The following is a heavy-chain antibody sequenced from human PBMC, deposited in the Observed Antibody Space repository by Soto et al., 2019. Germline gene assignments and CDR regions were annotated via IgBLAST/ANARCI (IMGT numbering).Heavy chain of an antibody. CDR3: ARDLSQGFLEWLSKYYYYGMDV. CDR1: GFTFSSYW. J-gene: IGHJ6*02. Sequence: EVQLVESGGGLVQPGGSLRLSCAASGFTFSSYWMSWVRQAPGKGLEWVANIKQDGSEKYYVDSVKGRFTISRDNAKNPLYLQMNSLRAEDTAVYYCARDLSQGFLEWLSKYYYYGMDVWGQGTTVTVSS. D-gene: IGHD3-3*01. V-gene: IGHV3-7*01. CDR2: IKQDGSEK.